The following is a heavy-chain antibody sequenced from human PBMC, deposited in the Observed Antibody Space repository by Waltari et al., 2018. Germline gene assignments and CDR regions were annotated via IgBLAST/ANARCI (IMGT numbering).Heavy chain of an antibody. V-gene: IGHV2-5*01. CDR2: IYWTDEE. D-gene: IGHD1-20*01. CDR1: GFSIATGGEA. J-gene: IGHJ3*02. CDR3: AHYKARDAFDI. Sequence: QITLKESGPTLVQPTQTLTLTCTFFGFSIATGGEAVVWIRQPPGKALEWLAIIYWTDEERYSPSLRSRLTITKDTSRNQVVLTVTNMDPVDTATYFCAHYKARDAFDIWGPGTMVTISS.